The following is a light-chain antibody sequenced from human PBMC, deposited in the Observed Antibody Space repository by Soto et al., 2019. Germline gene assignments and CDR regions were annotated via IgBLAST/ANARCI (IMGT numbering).Light chain of an antibody. CDR3: SSHGGANNFYV. Sequence: QSALTQPASVSGSPGQSITISCTGTSSDVGGHNYVSWYQQHPGKAPKLMIYEVTRRPSGVPDRFSASKSGNTASLTVSGLQAEDEADYYCSSHGGANNFYVFGTGTKLTVL. CDR2: EVT. CDR1: SSDVGGHNY. V-gene: IGLV2-8*01. J-gene: IGLJ1*01.